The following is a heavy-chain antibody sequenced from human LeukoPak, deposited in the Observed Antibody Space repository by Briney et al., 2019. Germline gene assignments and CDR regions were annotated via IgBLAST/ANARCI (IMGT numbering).Heavy chain of an antibody. CDR2: IYPGDSDT. Sequence: HGESLKISCKGSGYSFTSYWIGWVRQIPGKGLEWMGIIYPGDSDTRYSPSFQGQVTISADKAISTAYLQWSSLKASDTAMYYCARWGSSALRGVFDIWGQGTMVTVSS. V-gene: IGHV5-51*01. CDR1: GYSFTSYW. J-gene: IGHJ3*02. D-gene: IGHD3-22*01. CDR3: ARWGSSALRGVFDI.